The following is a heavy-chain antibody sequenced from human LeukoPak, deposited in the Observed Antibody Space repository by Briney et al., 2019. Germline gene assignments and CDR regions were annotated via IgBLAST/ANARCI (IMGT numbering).Heavy chain of an antibody. CDR2: ITTSDGNR. V-gene: IGHV3-23*01. Sequence: GGSLRLSCAASGVTFSSYTMSWGREAPGQGLEGVWTITTSDGNRYYADSGKCRVTVSRDKSKNTPILQRNSPRAEDTAVYYCAKHGGLWASAHWGDSWGRATLVTVSS. D-gene: IGHD7-27*01. J-gene: IGHJ4*02. CDR3: AKHGGLWASAHWGDS. CDR1: GVTFSSYT.